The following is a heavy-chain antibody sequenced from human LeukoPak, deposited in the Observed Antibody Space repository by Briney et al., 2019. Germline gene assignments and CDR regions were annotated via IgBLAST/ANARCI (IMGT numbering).Heavy chain of an antibody. CDR2: ISSIGSTI. J-gene: IGHJ6*03. CDR1: GFTFSSYS. CDR3: AREPHTALKFYYIEV. V-gene: IGHV3-48*01. Sequence: VGSLRLSCAASGFTFSSYSMNCVRQAPGEGREWVSYISSIGSTIYYADSVKGRFTISRDNAKNSLYLQMNSLRAEDTAVYYCAREPHTALKFYYIEVWGEGTTVSLSS. D-gene: IGHD5-18*01.